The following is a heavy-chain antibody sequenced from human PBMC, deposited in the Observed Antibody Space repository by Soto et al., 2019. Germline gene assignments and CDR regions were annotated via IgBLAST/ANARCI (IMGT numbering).Heavy chain of an antibody. V-gene: IGHV4-31*03. CDR1: GGSISSGGYY. J-gene: IGHJ5*02. CDR3: XXXXXXXXXXXXXXXXXXX. Sequence: QVQLQESGPGLVKPSQTLSLTCTVSGGSISSGGYYWSWIRQHPGKGLEWIGYIYYSGSTYYNPSLKSRVTISVDTSKXQFSLKLXSXXXXXXXXXXXXXXXXXXXXXXXXXXXXXWGQGTLVTVSS. CDR2: IYYSGST.